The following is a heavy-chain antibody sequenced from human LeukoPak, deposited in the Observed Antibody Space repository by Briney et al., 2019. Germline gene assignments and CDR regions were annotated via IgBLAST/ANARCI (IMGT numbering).Heavy chain of an antibody. D-gene: IGHD2-2*01. V-gene: IGHV1-18*01. J-gene: IGHJ4*02. Sequence: ASVKVSCKASGYTFTSYGISWMRQAPGQGLGWMGWISAYNGNTNYAQKLQGRVTMTTDTSTSTAYMELRSLRSDDTAVYYCARVVPAATADYWGQGTLVTVSS. CDR1: GYTFTSYG. CDR2: ISAYNGNT. CDR3: ARVVPAATADY.